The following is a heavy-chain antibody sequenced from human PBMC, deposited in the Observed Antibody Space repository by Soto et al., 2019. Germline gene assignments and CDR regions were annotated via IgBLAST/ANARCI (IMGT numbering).Heavy chain of an antibody. Sequence: QVQLVQSGAEVKKPGASVKISCEASGYSFTSQYVHWVRQAPGQGLEWMGIINPNGGSTTYAQKWQGKVPRARGPATSTGSWGGGSRTAGDTAGKYGAREQGRRPGGGGTEPLDIWGQGTMVTVAS. CDR2: INPNGGST. J-gene: IGHJ3*02. CDR3: AREQGRRPGGGGTEPLDI. D-gene: IGHD3-16*01. V-gene: IGHV1-46*04. CDR1: GYSFTSQY.